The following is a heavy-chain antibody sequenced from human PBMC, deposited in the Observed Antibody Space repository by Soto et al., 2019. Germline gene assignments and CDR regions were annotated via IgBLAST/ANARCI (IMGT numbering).Heavy chain of an antibody. CDR3: ASKTTIGYCSSTSCYTYDY. Sequence: GGSLRLSCAASGFTFSSYAMSWVRQAPGKGLEWVSAISGSGGSTYYADSVKGRFTISRDNSKNTLYLQMNGLRAEDTAVYYCASKTTIGYCSSTSCYTYDYWGQGTLVTVSS. CDR2: ISGSGGST. J-gene: IGHJ4*02. CDR1: GFTFSSYA. D-gene: IGHD2-2*02. V-gene: IGHV3-23*01.